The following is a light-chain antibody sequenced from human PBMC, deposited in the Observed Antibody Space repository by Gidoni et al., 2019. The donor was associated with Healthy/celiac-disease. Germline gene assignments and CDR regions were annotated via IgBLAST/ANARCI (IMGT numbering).Light chain of an antibody. CDR2: DAS. CDR3: QQRSNWPWT. CDR1: QSVSSY. V-gene: IGKV3-11*01. J-gene: IGKJ1*01. Sequence: EIVFTHAPATLSFSPGERATLSCRASQSVSSYLAWYQQKPGQAPRLLIYDASNRATGIPARFSGSGSGTDFTLTISSLEPEDFAVYYCQQRSNWPWTFGQGTKVEIK.